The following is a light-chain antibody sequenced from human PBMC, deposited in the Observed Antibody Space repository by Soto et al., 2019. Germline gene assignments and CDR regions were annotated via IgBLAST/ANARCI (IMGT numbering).Light chain of an antibody. J-gene: IGLJ1*01. CDR3: AAWDDSLSAHV. CDR2: RNN. Sequence: QSVLTQPPSASGTPGQRVTVSCSGSSSNIGSNYVYWYQQLPGTAPKLLIYRNNQRPSGVPDRFSGSKSGTSASLAISAHLSEDESDYYCAAWDDSLSAHVFGTGTKVTVL. CDR1: SSNIGSNY. V-gene: IGLV1-47*03.